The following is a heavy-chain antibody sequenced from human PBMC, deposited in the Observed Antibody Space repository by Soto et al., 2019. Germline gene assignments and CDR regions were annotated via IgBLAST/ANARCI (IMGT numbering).Heavy chain of an antibody. D-gene: IGHD1-26*01. CDR1: GYTFTGYY. J-gene: IGHJ6*02. CDR3: AKGGAIVAAGTRVYLYNAMDV. Sequence: ASVKVACKASGYTFTGYYVHWVRQAPGQGLEWMGWINPNSGDTYLAQRFQGRVTMNRDTSIGTAYMELRGLTSDDTAEYYCAKGGAIVAAGTRVYLYNAMDVWGQGTTVTVSS. V-gene: IGHV1-2*02. CDR2: INPNSGDT.